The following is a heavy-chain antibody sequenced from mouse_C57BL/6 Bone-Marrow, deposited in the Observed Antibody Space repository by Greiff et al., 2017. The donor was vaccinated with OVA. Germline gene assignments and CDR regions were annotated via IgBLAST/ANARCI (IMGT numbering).Heavy chain of an antibody. Sequence: VQLQQSGAELVRPGASVKLSCTASGFNIKDDYMPWVKQRPEQGLEWIGWIDPENGYTEYASKFQGKATITADTSSNTAYLQLSSLTSEDTAVYYCTSYGYFEYWGQGTTLTVSS. J-gene: IGHJ2*01. D-gene: IGHD1-1*02. CDR2: IDPENGYT. V-gene: IGHV14-4*01. CDR1: GFNIKDDY. CDR3: TSYGYFEY.